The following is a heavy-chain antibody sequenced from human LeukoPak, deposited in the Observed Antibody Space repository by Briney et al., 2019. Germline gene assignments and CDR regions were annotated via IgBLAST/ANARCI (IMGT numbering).Heavy chain of an antibody. CDR1: GGSFSGYY. V-gene: IGHV4-34*01. Sequence: PSETLSLTCAVYGGSFSGYYWSWIRQPPGKGLEWIGEINHSGSTNYNPPLKSRVTISVDTSKNQFSLKLSSVTAADTAVYYCARGSTRYYYDSSGYSRHDAFDIWGQGTMVTVSS. D-gene: IGHD3-22*01. CDR3: ARGSTRYYYDSSGYSRHDAFDI. J-gene: IGHJ3*02. CDR2: INHSGST.